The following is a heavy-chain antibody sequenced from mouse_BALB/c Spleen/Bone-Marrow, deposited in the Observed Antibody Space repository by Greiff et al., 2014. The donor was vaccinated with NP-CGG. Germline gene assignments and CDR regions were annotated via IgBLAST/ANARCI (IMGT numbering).Heavy chain of an antibody. CDR3: ARFPMDY. CDR2: IRNKAYDYTT. CDR1: GFTFTDSC. V-gene: IGHV7-3*02. J-gene: IGHJ4*01. Sequence: EVKLMESGGGLVQPGGSLRLSCTTSGFTFTDSCMSWVRQPPGKALEWLGFIRNKAYDYTTEYSASVKGRFTISRDSSQSILYLQMNTLRPEDSATYYCARFPMDYWGQGTSVTVSS.